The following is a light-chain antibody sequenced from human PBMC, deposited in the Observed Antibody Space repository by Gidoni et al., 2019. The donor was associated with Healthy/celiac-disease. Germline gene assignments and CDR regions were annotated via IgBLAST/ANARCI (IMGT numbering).Light chain of an antibody. CDR3: SSYTSSSTLEV. CDR1: SSDVGGYNY. Sequence: QSALTQPASMSGSPGQSITISCTGTSSDVGGYNYVSWYQQHPGKAPKLMIYEVSNRPSGVPDRFSGSKSGNTASLTISGLQAEDEADYYCSSYTSSSTLEVFGGGTKLTVL. CDR2: EVS. J-gene: IGLJ3*02. V-gene: IGLV2-14*01.